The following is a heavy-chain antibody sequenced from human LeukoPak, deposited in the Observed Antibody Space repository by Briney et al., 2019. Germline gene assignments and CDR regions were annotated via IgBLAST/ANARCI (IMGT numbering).Heavy chain of an antibody. J-gene: IGHJ6*03. CDR3: ARAHRGYVTSYNRYYYHMDV. V-gene: IGHV4-38-2*02. CDR1: GYSISNSYY. Sequence: PSETLSLTCTVSGYSISNSYYWGWIRQPPGKGLEWIGSIYHSGSTYYNSSLKSRVTISVDTSKNQFSLKLSSVTAADTAVYYCARAHRGYVTSYNRYYYHMDVWGKGTKVTVSS. CDR2: IYHSGST. D-gene: IGHD1-14*01.